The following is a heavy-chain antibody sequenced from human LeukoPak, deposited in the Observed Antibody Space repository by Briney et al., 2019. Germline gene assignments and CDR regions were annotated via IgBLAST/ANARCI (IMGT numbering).Heavy chain of an antibody. Sequence: SETLSLTCTVSGGSISSSSYYWGWIRQPPGKGLEWIGEINHSGSTNYNPSLKSRVTISVDTSKNQFSLKLSSVTAADTAVYYCARVGLFKWFGELSDSDFDYWGQGTLVTVSS. CDR3: ARVGLFKWFGELSDSDFDY. CDR1: GGSISSSSYY. D-gene: IGHD3-10*01. J-gene: IGHJ4*02. CDR2: INHSGST. V-gene: IGHV4-39*07.